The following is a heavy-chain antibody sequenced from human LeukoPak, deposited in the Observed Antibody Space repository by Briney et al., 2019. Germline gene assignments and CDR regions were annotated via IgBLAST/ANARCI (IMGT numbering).Heavy chain of an antibody. Sequence: GGSLRLSCAASGFTFSSYAMSWVRQAPGKGLEWVSAISGGGGSTYYADSVKGRFTISRDNSKNTLYLQMNSLRAEDTAVYYCAKDSSIYGALYYFDYWGQGTLVTVSS. D-gene: IGHD4-17*01. CDR3: AKDSSIYGALYYFDY. J-gene: IGHJ4*02. CDR1: GFTFSSYA. CDR2: ISGGGGST. V-gene: IGHV3-23*01.